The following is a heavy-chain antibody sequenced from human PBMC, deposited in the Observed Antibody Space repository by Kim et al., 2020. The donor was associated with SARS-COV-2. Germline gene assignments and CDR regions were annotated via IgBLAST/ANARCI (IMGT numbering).Heavy chain of an antibody. D-gene: IGHD2-2*02. Sequence: GGSLRLSCAASGFTFSTYAMSWVRQAPGKGLEWVSCMSANGGTTYYADSVKGRVNISGDDTKNTLYLQVNSLRGEDTAVYYCAKVNTTSCYSAIDVWGQG. J-gene: IGHJ6*02. CDR1: GFTFSTYA. CDR3: AKVNTTSCYSAIDV. CDR2: MSANGGTT. V-gene: IGHV3-23*01.